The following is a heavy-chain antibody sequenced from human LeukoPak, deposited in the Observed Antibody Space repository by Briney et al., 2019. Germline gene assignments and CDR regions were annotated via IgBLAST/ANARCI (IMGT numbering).Heavy chain of an antibody. D-gene: IGHD6-13*01. J-gene: IGHJ5*02. Sequence: PSETLSLTCTVSGGSIRSGNYYWSWIRQPAGKGLEWIGRIYASGSTNYNPSLKSRVTISIDTSKNQFSLKLNSVTAADTAVYYCARDLVQLAQPAWFDPWGQGTLVTVSS. CDR1: GGSIRSGNYY. CDR3: ARDLVQLAQPAWFDP. CDR2: IYASGST. V-gene: IGHV4-61*02.